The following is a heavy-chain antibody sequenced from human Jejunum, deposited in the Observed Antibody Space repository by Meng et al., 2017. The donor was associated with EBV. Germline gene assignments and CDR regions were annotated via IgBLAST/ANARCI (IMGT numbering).Heavy chain of an antibody. Sequence: QPQEWGPGLFDTSEHLSLTCSVSGDSVSGYNYWTWFRQPPGKGLEWIGNMYYTGKAIYKPSLQSRVTISVDTSKNQFSLRVTSVTAADTAIYYCARGRGYDYGDSWGQGTLVTVSS. V-gene: IGHV4-61*01. CDR1: GDSVSGYNY. D-gene: IGHD4/OR15-4a*01. CDR3: ARGRGYDYGDS. J-gene: IGHJ5*02. CDR2: MYYTGKA.